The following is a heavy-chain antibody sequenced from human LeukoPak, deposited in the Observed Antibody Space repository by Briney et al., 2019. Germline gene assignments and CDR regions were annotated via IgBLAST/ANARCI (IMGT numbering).Heavy chain of an antibody. CDR3: AREHYYFDY. CDR2: IIPIFGTA. CDR1: GGTFSSHA. Sequence: EASVKVSCKASGGTFSSHAISWVRQAPGQGLEWMGGIIPIFGTANYARKFQGRVTITADESTSTAYMELSSLRSEDTAVYYCAREHYYFDYWGQGTLVTVSS. J-gene: IGHJ4*02. V-gene: IGHV1-69*13.